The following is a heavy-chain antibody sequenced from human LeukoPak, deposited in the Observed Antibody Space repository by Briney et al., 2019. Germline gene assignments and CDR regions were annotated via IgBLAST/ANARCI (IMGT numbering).Heavy chain of an antibody. J-gene: IGHJ4*02. CDR1: GFTFSSYA. V-gene: IGHV3-30-3*01. Sequence: GSLRLSCAASGFTFSSYAMHWVRQAPGKGLEWVAVISYDGSNKYYADSVKGRFTISRDNSKNTLYLQMNSLRAEDTAVYYCARDPGSGWYAASDYWGQGTLVTVSS. CDR2: ISYDGSNK. D-gene: IGHD6-19*01. CDR3: ARDPGSGWYAASDY.